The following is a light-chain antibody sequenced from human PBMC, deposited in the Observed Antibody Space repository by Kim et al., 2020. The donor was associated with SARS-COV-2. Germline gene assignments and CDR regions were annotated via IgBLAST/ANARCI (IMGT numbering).Light chain of an antibody. J-gene: IGLJ2*01. CDR1: SLRSYY. CDR2: GRN. V-gene: IGLV3-19*01. CDR3: MSRGTSGAVV. Sequence: SSELTQDPAVSVALGQTVRITCQGDSLRSYYATWYQQRPRQAPVLVIYGRNNRPSGISDRFSGSSSGNTASLTLSGAQAEDEADYYCMSRGTSGAVVFGGGSQLSFL.